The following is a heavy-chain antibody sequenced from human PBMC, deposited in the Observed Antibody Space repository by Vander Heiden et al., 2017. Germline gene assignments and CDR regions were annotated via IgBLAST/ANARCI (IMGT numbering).Heavy chain of an antibody. Sequence: EVQPLVSGGGLVQPGGSLRLYCAASGFPFSSSALSWVPRAQGKGLEWVSAISGSGGSTYYADSVKGRFTISRDNSKNTLYLQMNSLRAEDTAVYYCAKWPWGSADKPYYFDYWGQRTLVTVSS. J-gene: IGHJ4*02. V-gene: IGHV3-23*01. CDR2: ISGSGGST. D-gene: IGHD3-10*01. CDR3: AKWPWGSADKPYYFDY. CDR1: GFPFSSSA.